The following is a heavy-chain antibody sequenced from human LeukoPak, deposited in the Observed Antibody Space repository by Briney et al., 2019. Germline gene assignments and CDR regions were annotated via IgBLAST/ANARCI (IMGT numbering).Heavy chain of an antibody. V-gene: IGHV4-39*01. Sequence: SETLSLTCTVSGGSISSSSYYWGWIRQPPGKGLEWIGSIYYSGSTYYNPSLKSRVTISVDTSKNQFSLKLSSVTAADTAVYYCARLIAVAGTGYWGQGTLVTDSS. D-gene: IGHD6-19*01. CDR3: ARLIAVAGTGY. J-gene: IGHJ4*02. CDR1: GGSISSSSYY. CDR2: IYYSGST.